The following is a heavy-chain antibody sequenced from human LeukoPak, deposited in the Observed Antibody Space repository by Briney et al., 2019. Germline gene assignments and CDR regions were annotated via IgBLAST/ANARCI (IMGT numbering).Heavy chain of an antibody. D-gene: IGHD3-10*01. Sequence: SETLSLTCAVSGGSISSGGYSWSWIRQPPGKGLERIGYIYHRGSTYYNPSLKSRVTISVDRSKNQFSLKLSSVTAADTGVYYCARYYYGSGSYYKGFDYWGQGTLVTVSS. CDR3: ARYYYGSGSYYKGFDY. CDR1: GGSISSGGYS. J-gene: IGHJ4*02. V-gene: IGHV4-30-2*01. CDR2: IYHRGST.